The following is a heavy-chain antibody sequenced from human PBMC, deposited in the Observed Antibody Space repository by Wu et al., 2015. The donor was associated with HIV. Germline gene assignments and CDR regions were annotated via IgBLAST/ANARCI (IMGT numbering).Heavy chain of an antibody. J-gene: IGHJ6*02. CDR3: ARDQRVYGSGSYYKNYYGMDV. CDR1: GSTFNA. V-gene: IGHV1-69*05. D-gene: IGHD3-10*01. CDR2: IIPIFGTA. Sequence: QDHLVQSGAEVKKPGSSVKISCKASGSTFNAVNWLRQAPGQGLEWMGGIIPIFGTANYAQKFQGRVTITTDESTSTAYMELSSLRSEDTAVYYCARDQRVYGSGSYYKNYYGMDVWGQGTTVTVSS.